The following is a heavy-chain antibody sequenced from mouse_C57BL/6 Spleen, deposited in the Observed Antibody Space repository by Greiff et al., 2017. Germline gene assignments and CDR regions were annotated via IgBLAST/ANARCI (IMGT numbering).Heavy chain of an antibody. CDR3: ARHSKPPQYYGSSYDYAMDY. Sequence: QVQLKESGPGLVAPSPSLSITCTVSGFSLTSYGVHWVRQPPGKGLEWLVVIWSDGSTTYNSALKSRLSISKDNSKSQVFLKMNSLQTDDTAMYYCARHSKPPQYYGSSYDYAMDYWGQGTSVTVSS. CDR1: GFSLTSYG. D-gene: IGHD1-1*01. V-gene: IGHV2-6-1*01. J-gene: IGHJ4*01. CDR2: IWSDGST.